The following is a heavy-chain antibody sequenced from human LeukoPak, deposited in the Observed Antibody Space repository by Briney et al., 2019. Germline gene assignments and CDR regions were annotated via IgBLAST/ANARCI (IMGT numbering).Heavy chain of an antibody. CDR3: AKSRGLGNYFDS. CDR1: GGSIRRFY. CDR2: ISSSGST. D-gene: IGHD3-22*01. Sequence: SETLSLTCTVSGGSIRRFYWSWIRQPPGKGLEWIGYISSSGSTNYSPSPKNRVTISMDTSKSQFSLRLSSLTAADTAVYYCAKSRGLGNYFDSWGQGTLVTVSS. V-gene: IGHV4-59*01. J-gene: IGHJ4*02.